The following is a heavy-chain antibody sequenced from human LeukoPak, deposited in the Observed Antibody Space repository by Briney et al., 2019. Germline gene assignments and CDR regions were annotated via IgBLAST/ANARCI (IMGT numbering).Heavy chain of an antibody. Sequence: KPSETLSLTCTVSGGSISSSSYYWGWIRRPPGKGLEWIGSIYYSGSTYYNPSLKSRVTISVDTSKNQFSLKLSSVTAADTAVYYCARPRPTGYYSNWFDPWGQGTLVTVSS. CDR3: ARPRPTGYYSNWFDP. V-gene: IGHV4-39*01. D-gene: IGHD3-9*01. J-gene: IGHJ5*02. CDR1: GGSISSSSYY. CDR2: IYYSGST.